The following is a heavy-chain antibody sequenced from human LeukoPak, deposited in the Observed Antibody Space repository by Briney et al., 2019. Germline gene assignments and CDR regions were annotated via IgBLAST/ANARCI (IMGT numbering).Heavy chain of an antibody. V-gene: IGHV4-4*01. CDR1: GGSITNTNY. Sequence: SGTLSLTCGVSGGSITNTNYWTWVRQPPGKGLEWIGEVNLQGSTNYNPSLMGRVAIAVDTSENHISLQLTSVTAADTAVCCCAREGGPYRPLDYSGQGTLVTVSS. CDR3: AREGGPYRPLDY. CDR2: VNLQGST. J-gene: IGHJ4*02.